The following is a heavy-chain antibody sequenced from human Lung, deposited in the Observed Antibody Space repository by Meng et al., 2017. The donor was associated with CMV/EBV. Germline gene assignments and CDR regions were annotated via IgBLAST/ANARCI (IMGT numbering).Heavy chain of an antibody. D-gene: IGHD3-10*01. J-gene: IGHJ1*01. CDR3: LRRSGGSV. CDR2: IPHRGSS. Sequence: LRESGPALLKPSETLSLTCAGSADSTTNHTWCAWVRQPPGKGLEWIGEIPHRGSSAYIPSLKSRVSMSIDKSKNQFSLKLTSVTAADTAVYHCLRRSGGSVWGQGTLVTVSS. CDR1: ADSTTNHTW. V-gene: IGHV4-4*02.